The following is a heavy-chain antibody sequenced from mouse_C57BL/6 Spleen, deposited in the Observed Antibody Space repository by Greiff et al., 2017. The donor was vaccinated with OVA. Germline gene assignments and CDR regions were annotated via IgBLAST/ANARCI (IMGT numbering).Heavy chain of an antibody. CDR1: GFTFSDYG. Sequence: EVMLVESGGGLVKPGGSLTLSCAASGFTFSDYGMHWVRQAPETGLEWVAYISSGSSTIYYAATVKGRFTISRDNAKNTLFLQMTSLRSEDTAMYYCANDVWFAYWGQGTLVTVAA. J-gene: IGHJ3*01. V-gene: IGHV5-17*01. CDR3: ANDVWFAY. CDR2: ISSGSSTI.